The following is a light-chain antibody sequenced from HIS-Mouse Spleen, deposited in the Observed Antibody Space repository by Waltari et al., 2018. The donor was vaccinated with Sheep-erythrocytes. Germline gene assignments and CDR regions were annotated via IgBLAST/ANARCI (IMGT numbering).Light chain of an antibody. Sequence: QSALTQPASVSGSPGQSVTISCTGTSSDVGGYNYVSWYQQHPGQAPKLMIYEGSKRPAGVCNRFSGSKSGNTASLTISGLQAEDEADYYCCSYAGSSSTPWVFGGGTKLTVL. J-gene: IGLJ3*02. CDR2: EGS. CDR3: CSYAGSSSTPWV. V-gene: IGLV2-23*01. CDR1: SSDVGGYNY.